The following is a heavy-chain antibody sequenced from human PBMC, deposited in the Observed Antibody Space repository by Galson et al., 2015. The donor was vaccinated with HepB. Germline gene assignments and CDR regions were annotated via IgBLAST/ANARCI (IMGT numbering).Heavy chain of an antibody. D-gene: IGHD3-10*01. CDR1: GYIFTSYG. J-gene: IGHJ1*01. CDR2: INPYNGGI. V-gene: IGHV1-18*01. CDR3: ARGPWFGELTGILVLQH. Sequence: SVKVSCKASGYIFTSYGITWVRQAPGQGLEWVGWINPYNGGINYAQNLQARVTMTTDTSTSTAYMELRCLRSGDTAVYYCARGPWFGELTGILVLQHWGQGTLVTVSS.